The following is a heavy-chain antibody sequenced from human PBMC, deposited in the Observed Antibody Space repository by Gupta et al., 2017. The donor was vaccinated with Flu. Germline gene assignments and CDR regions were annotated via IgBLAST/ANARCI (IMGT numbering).Heavy chain of an antibody. CDR2: ISSSSSYI. V-gene: IGHV3-21*01. J-gene: IGHJ3*02. Sequence: EVQLVESGGGLVKPGGSLRLSCAASGFTFSSYSMNWVRQAPGKGLEWVSSISSSSSYIYYADSVKGRFTISRDNAKNSLYLQMNSLRAEDTAVYYCARDFFTNDAFDIWGQGTMVTVSS. CDR3: ARDFFTNDAFDI. CDR1: GFTFSSYS. D-gene: IGHD2-2*01.